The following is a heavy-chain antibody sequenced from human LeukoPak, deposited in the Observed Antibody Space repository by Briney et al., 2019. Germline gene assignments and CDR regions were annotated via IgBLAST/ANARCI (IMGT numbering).Heavy chain of an antibody. Sequence: ASVKVSCKASGYTLTSYYMHWVRQAPGQGLEWMGIIYPSTGNTNYAQKFQGRVTVTRDTSTSTVYMELSSLRSEDTAVYYCAREESGGYFDYWGQGTLVAVSS. CDR2: IYPSTGNT. V-gene: IGHV1-46*01. CDR3: AREESGGYFDY. CDR1: GYTLTSYY. J-gene: IGHJ4*02. D-gene: IGHD2-8*02.